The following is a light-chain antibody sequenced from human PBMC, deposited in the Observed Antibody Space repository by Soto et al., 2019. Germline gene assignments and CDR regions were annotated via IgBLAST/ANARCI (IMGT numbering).Light chain of an antibody. CDR3: QQYNNWPPWT. CDR2: GAS. Sequence: EIVMTQSPATLSVSPGERATLSCRASQSVSSNLVWYQQKPGQAPRLLIYGASTRATGGPARFSGSGSEIEVTLTISSLQPEDFAVYYFQQYNNWPPWTFGQGTKVEI. V-gene: IGKV3-15*01. CDR1: QSVSSN. J-gene: IGKJ1*01.